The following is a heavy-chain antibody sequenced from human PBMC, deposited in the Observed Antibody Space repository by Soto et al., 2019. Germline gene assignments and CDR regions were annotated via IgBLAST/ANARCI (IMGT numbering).Heavy chain of an antibody. CDR1: GFTFDDYT. V-gene: IGHV3-21*01. CDR2: ISSSSSYI. Sequence: GGSLRLSCAASGFTFDDYTMHWVRQAPGKGLECVSSISSSSSYIYYADSVKGRFTISRDNAKNSLYLQMNSLRAEDTAVYYCARELMDYDILTGYYRGAFDIWGQGTMVTVSS. CDR3: ARELMDYDILTGYYRGAFDI. J-gene: IGHJ3*02. D-gene: IGHD3-9*01.